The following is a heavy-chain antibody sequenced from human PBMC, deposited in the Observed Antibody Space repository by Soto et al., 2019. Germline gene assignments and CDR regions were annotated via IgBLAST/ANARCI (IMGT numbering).Heavy chain of an antibody. Sequence: PGGSLRHSCAASGFTGSSNYMSWVRQAPGKGLEWVSSISGSGSYIYSTDSLRGRFTISRDNAKNSLYLQMNSLRAEDTAVYYCVRTSSVNDPDLYWGQGTRVTVSS. CDR2: ISGSGSYI. D-gene: IGHD3-22*01. CDR3: VRTSSVNDPDLY. J-gene: IGHJ4*02. CDR1: GFTGSSNY. V-gene: IGHV3-21*01.